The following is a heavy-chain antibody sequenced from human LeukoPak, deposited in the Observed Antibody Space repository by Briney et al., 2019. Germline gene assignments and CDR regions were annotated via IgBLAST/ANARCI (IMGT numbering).Heavy chain of an antibody. CDR3: AKIEGSSWNLRDYYYYMDV. D-gene: IGHD1-1*01. V-gene: IGHV3-7*01. Sequence: GGSLRLSCVVSGLTFRSYWMTWVRQAPGKGPEWVANIKYDGSAKYYVDSVKGRFTISRDNAKNSLFLEMNSLRADDTAVYYCAKIEGSSWNLRDYYYYMDVWGKGTTVTVSS. J-gene: IGHJ6*03. CDR2: IKYDGSAK. CDR1: GLTFRSYW.